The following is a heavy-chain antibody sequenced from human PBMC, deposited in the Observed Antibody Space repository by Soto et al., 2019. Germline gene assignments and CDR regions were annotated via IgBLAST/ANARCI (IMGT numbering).Heavy chain of an antibody. CDR2: ISGSGGST. V-gene: IGHV3-23*01. CDR1: GFTFSTYA. Sequence: SGGSLRLSCAASGFTFSTYAMNWVRQAPGKRLEWVSAISGSGGSTYYADSVKGRFTISRDNTKNTLYLQMISLRAEDTAVYYCAKGGSSSCYTFLDYWGQGTLVTVFS. D-gene: IGHD6-13*01. CDR3: AKGGSSSCYTFLDY. J-gene: IGHJ4*02.